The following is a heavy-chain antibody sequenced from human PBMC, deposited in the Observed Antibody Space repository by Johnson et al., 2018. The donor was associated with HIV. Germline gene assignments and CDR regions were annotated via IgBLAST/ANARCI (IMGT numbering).Heavy chain of an antibody. J-gene: IGHJ3*01. Sequence: QVYLVESGGGLVKPGGSLRLSCAASRFTFSTYAMHWVRQAPGKGLEWVAVISYDGSNKYYADSVKGRFTISRDNSKNTLYLQMNSLRAEDTAVYYCAKGGMTTVTSGAFDFWGQGTMVTISS. CDR1: RFTFSTYA. D-gene: IGHD4-17*01. V-gene: IGHV3-30*04. CDR2: ISYDGSNK. CDR3: AKGGMTTVTSGAFDF.